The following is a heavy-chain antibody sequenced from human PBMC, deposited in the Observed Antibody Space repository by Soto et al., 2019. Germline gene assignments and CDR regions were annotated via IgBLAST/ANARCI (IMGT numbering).Heavy chain of an antibody. V-gene: IGHV3-7*03. J-gene: IGHJ4*02. Sequence: LRLSCAASSFSFSRAWMSWVRQAPGKGLEWVAIIKQDGSERYYVDSVKGRFTISRDGANNSLFLQMNTLRAEDTAVYYCSSGNFYGEFDYWGQGTLVTVSS. CDR3: SSGNFYGEFDY. D-gene: IGHD1-7*01. CDR1: SFSFSRAW. CDR2: IKQDGSER.